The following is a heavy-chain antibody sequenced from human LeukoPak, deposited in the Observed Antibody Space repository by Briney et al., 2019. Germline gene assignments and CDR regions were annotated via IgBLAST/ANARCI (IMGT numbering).Heavy chain of an antibody. V-gene: IGHV4-39*01. J-gene: IGHJ4*02. Sequence: SETLSLTCTVSGGSISSTSYYWGWIRQPPGKGLEWIGNIYYSGSTYYNPSLKSRVTISVDTSKNQFSLKLSSVTAADTAVYYCARLTGRIAVAGTAGYDYWGQGTLVTVSS. D-gene: IGHD6-19*01. CDR2: IYYSGST. CDR1: GGSISSTSYY. CDR3: ARLTGRIAVAGTAGYDY.